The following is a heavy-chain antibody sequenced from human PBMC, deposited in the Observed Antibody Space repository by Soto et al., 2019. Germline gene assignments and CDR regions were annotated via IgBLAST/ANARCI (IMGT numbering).Heavy chain of an antibody. V-gene: IGHV1-3*01. J-gene: IGHJ4*02. Sequence: GASVKVSCKASGYTFTGYAMHWVRQAPGQRLEWMGWINAGNGNTKYSQKFQGRVTITRDTSASTAYMELSSLRSEDTAVYYCARAAAVPADFDYWGQGTLVTVSS. CDR3: ARAAAVPADFDY. D-gene: IGHD6-19*01. CDR2: INAGNGNT. CDR1: GYTFTGYA.